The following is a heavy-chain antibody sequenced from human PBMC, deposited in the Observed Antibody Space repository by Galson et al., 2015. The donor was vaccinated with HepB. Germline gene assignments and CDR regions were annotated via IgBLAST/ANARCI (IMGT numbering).Heavy chain of an antibody. V-gene: IGHV1-46*03. Sequence: SVKVSCKASGYAFTSYYMHWVRQAPGQGLEWMGLINPSGGSTTYAQKFQGRVTMTRDTSTSTLYMELSSLTSEDTAVCYCARDRLSWAAAVGAVYGYWGQGTLVTVSS. CDR2: INPSGGST. CDR1: GYAFTSYY. D-gene: IGHD6-13*01. J-gene: IGHJ4*02. CDR3: ARDRLSWAAAVGAVYGY.